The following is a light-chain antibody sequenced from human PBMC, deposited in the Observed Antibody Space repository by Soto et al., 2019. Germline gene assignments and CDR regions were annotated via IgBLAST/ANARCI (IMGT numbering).Light chain of an antibody. CDR1: NSNTGNNY. J-gene: IGLJ1*01. V-gene: IGLV1-51*01. Sequence: QSVLTQPPSVSATPGQTVTISCSGSNSNTGNNYVSWYQQLPGTAPKLLIYDNNKRPSEIPDRFSGSKSGPSATLGITGLQTGDEADYYCGTWDSSLSAGVFGTGTKLTVL. CDR3: GTWDSSLSAGV. CDR2: DNN.